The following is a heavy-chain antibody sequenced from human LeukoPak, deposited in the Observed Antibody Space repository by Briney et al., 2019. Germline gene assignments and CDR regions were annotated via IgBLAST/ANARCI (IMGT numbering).Heavy chain of an antibody. CDR3: ARGYCGGDCYRGFDY. J-gene: IGHJ4*02. Sequence: ASVKVSCKASGYTSTSYGISWVRQAPGQGLEWMGWISAYNGNTNYAQKLQGRVTMTTDTSTSTAYMELRSLRSDDTAVYYCARGYCGGDCYRGFDYWGQGTLVTVSS. CDR2: ISAYNGNT. CDR1: GYTSTSYG. V-gene: IGHV1-18*01. D-gene: IGHD2-21*02.